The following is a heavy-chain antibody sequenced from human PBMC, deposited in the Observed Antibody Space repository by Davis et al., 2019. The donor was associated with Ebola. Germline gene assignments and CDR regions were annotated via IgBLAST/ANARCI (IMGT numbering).Heavy chain of an antibody. D-gene: IGHD6-13*01. V-gene: IGHV3-74*01. J-gene: IGHJ6*04. Sequence: GESLKISCAASGFTVSSNYMSWVRQAPGKGLVWVSRIKSDGSTIYADSVKGRFTISRDNAKNTLYLQMNSLRVEDTAVYYCARDGIATFGKVKYYYGMDVWGKGTTVTVSS. CDR3: ARDGIATFGKVKYYYGMDV. CDR1: GFTVSSNY. CDR2: IKSDGST.